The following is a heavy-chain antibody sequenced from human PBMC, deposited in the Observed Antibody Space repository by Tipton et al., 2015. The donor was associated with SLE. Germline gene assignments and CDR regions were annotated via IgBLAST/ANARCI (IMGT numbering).Heavy chain of an antibody. J-gene: IGHJ4*02. D-gene: IGHD3-10*01. V-gene: IGHV4-4*02. CDR3: ASGGFGELLDY. Sequence: GSLRLSCAVSGGSISSSNWWSWVRQPPGKGLEWIGEIYHSGSTNYNPSLKSRVTISVDKSKNQFSLKLSSVTAADTAVYYCASGGFGELLDYWGQGTLVTVSS. CDR1: GGSISSSNW. CDR2: IYHSGST.